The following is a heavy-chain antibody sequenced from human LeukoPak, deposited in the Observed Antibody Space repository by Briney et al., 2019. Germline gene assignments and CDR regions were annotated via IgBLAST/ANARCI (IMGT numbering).Heavy chain of an antibody. CDR3: ASHYDILTGLAYFDY. CDR2: IYSSGST. D-gene: IGHD3-9*01. Sequence: SETLSLTCTVSGGSISSRNYYWSWIRQTPGKGLEGIGSIYSSGSTYYNPSLKSPFTISVDTSKNQFSLKLSSVTAADTAIYYCASHYDILTGLAYFDYWGQGTLVTVSS. CDR1: GGSISSRNYY. J-gene: IGHJ4*02. V-gene: IGHV4-39*07.